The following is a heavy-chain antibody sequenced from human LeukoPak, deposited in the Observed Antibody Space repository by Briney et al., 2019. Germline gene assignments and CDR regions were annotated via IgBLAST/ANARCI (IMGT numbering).Heavy chain of an antibody. CDR1: GYTFTSYG. J-gene: IGHJ5*02. CDR3: ARDPYYYDSSGYYWFDP. D-gene: IGHD3-22*01. Sequence: ASVKVSCKASGYTFTSYGISCVRQAPGQGLEWMGWISAYNGNTNYAQKLQGRVTMTTDTSTSTAYMELRSLRSDDTAVYYCARDPYYYDSSGYYWFDPWGQGTLVTVSS. CDR2: ISAYNGNT. V-gene: IGHV1-18*04.